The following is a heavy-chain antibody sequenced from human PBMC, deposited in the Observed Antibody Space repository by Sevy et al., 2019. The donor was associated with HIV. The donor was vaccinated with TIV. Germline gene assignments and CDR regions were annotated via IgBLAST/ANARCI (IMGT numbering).Heavy chain of an antibody. CDR1: GGSISSSSYY. Sequence: SETLSLTCSVSGGSISSSSYYWGWIRQPPGKGLEWIGSLYSTGSTSYNPSLRSRVTVSADTSKNQFSLKLDSVSAADTAVYYCATPHANRWYEGTGGYFDIWGRGTLVTVSS. CDR3: ATPHANRWYEGTGGYFDI. J-gene: IGHJ2*01. D-gene: IGHD6-13*01. CDR2: LYSTGST. V-gene: IGHV4-39*01.